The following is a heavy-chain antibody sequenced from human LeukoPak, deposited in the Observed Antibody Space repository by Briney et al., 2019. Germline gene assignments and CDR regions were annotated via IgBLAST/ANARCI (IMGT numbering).Heavy chain of an antibody. CDR3: AKDDRSSWYYFDY. J-gene: IGHJ4*02. Sequence: PGGSLRLSCAASGFTFSSYGMHWVRQAPGKGLEWVAFIRYDGSNKYYADSVKGRFTISRDNSKNTLYLQMNSLRAEDTAVYYCAKDDRSSWYYFDYWGQGTLVIVSS. D-gene: IGHD6-13*01. CDR1: GFTFSSYG. V-gene: IGHV3-30*02. CDR2: IRYDGSNK.